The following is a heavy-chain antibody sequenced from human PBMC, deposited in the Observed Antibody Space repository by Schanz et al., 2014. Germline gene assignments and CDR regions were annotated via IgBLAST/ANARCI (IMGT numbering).Heavy chain of an antibody. CDR1: GFGFSSYS. Sequence: EVQLVESGGGVVQPGRSLRLSCAASGFGFSSYSMNWVRQAPGKGLEWVSYVSRSTPDIYYADSVKGRFTMSRDNAKNSVFLQMNSLRAEDTAVYYCVRDSFFAFDYWGQGTLVTVSS. J-gene: IGHJ4*02. CDR3: VRDSFFAFDY. CDR2: VSRSTPDI. V-gene: IGHV3-48*01. D-gene: IGHD3-3*01.